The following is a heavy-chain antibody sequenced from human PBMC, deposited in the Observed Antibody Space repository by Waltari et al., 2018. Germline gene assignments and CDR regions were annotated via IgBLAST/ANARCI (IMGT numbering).Heavy chain of an antibody. Sequence: EVQLLESGGGLVQPGGSLRLSCAVSGFTFITQAMSWVRQAPGKGLAWVSAISGSGTTYYTDSVKGRFTISRDNSKNTLYLQMNSLRAEDTAVYYCAREEWFGELLTSDYWGQGTLVTVSS. CDR3: AREEWFGELLTSDY. CDR2: ISGSGTT. V-gene: IGHV3-23*01. CDR1: GFTFITQA. D-gene: IGHD3-10*01. J-gene: IGHJ4*02.